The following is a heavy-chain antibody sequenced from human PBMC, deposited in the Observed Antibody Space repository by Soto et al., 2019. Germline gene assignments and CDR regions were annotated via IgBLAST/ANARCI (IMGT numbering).Heavy chain of an antibody. CDR2: IYNDGSIT. J-gene: IGHJ4*02. V-gene: IGHV3-74*01. Sequence: PGGSLRLSCAASGFTFSNHWMHWVRQAPGKGLFWVSRIYNDGSITDYADSVKGRFTISRDNAKNTLYLQVNSLTAEDTAVYHCAREYWVPDYWGQGTLVTVSS. CDR1: GFTFSNHW. CDR3: AREYWVPDY. D-gene: IGHD2-15*01.